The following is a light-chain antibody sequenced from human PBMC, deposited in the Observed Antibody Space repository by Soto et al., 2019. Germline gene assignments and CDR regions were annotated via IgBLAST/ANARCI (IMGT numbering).Light chain of an antibody. CDR3: QHSYSTLSIT. CDR2: AAS. V-gene: IGKV1-39*01. J-gene: IGKJ5*01. Sequence: DIQMTQSPSSLSASVGDRVTITCRASQSISSYLNWYQQKPGKAPKLLIYAASSLQSGVPSRFSCSGSGTDFTLTISSLQPEDFATYYCQHSYSTLSITCGQGTRLEIK. CDR1: QSISSY.